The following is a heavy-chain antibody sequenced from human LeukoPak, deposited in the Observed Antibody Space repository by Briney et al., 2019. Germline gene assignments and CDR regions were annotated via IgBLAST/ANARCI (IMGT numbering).Heavy chain of an antibody. CDR1: GFTFSTFA. CDR2: IFPSGGEI. Sequence: GGSLRLSCAASGFTFSTFAMIWVRQPPGKGLERVSSIFPSGGEIHYADSVRGRFTISRDNSKSTLSLQMNSLRAEDTAVYYCARDYGGSSPFDYWGQGTLVTVSS. D-gene: IGHD4-23*01. CDR3: ARDYGGSSPFDY. J-gene: IGHJ4*02. V-gene: IGHV3-23*01.